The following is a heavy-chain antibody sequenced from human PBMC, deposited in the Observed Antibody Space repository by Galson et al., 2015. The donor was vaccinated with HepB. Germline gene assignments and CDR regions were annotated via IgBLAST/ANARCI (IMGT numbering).Heavy chain of an antibody. Sequence: SLRLSCAAYGFTFSSYWMHWVRQAPGKGLVWVSRINSDGSSTSYADSVKGRFTISRDNAKNTLYLQMNSLRAEDTAVYYCAREDHDFWSVVWFDPWGQGTLVTVSS. CDR2: INSDGSST. CDR1: GFTFSSYW. V-gene: IGHV3-74*01. D-gene: IGHD3-3*01. CDR3: AREDHDFWSVVWFDP. J-gene: IGHJ5*02.